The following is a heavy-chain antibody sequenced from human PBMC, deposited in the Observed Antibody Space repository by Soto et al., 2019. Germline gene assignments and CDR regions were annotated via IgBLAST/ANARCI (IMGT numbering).Heavy chain of an antibody. Sequence: QVQLVESGGGVVQPGRSLRLSCAASVFTFNDYGMHWVRQAPGKGLEWVASMSYDERNDYYADSVKGRFTISRDNSKRTLYLQMNRLRAEDTALYYCVKDQAVGRYSAGFDAFDIWGQGTMVIVST. D-gene: IGHD5-18*01. CDR2: MSYDERND. CDR3: VKDQAVGRYSAGFDAFDI. V-gene: IGHV3-30*18. CDR1: VFTFNDYG. J-gene: IGHJ3*02.